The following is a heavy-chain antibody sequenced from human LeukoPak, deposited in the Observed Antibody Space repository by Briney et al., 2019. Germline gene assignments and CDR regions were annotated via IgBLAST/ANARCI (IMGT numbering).Heavy chain of an antibody. CDR1: GGSISNYY. CDR3: ARDRSEFDY. Sequence: KPSETLSLTCTVSGGSISNYYWTWIRQPQGKGLEWIGYIYYSGSTNYNPSLNSRVTISVDTSKNQFSLKLSSVTAADTAVYYCARDRSEFDYWGQGTLVTVSS. V-gene: IGHV4-59*01. CDR2: IYYSGST. J-gene: IGHJ4*02.